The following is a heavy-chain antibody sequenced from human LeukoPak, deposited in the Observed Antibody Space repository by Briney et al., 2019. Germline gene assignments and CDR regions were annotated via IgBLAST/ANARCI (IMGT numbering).Heavy chain of an antibody. Sequence: ASVKVSCKASGYTFTGYYMHWVRQAPGQGLEWMGWINPNSGGTNYAQKFQGRVTMTRDMSTSTVYMDLSSLRSEDTAVYYCARGDMVGVTWGVWFDPWGQGTQVTVSS. J-gene: IGHJ5*02. D-gene: IGHD1-26*01. V-gene: IGHV1-2*02. CDR2: INPNSGGT. CDR3: ARGDMVGVTWGVWFDP. CDR1: GYTFTGYY.